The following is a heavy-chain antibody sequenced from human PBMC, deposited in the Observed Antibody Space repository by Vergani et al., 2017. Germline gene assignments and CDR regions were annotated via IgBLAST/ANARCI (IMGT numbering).Heavy chain of an antibody. CDR2: IRYDGSSE. V-gene: IGHV3-30*02. CDR1: GFTLNTYG. D-gene: IGHD2/OR15-2a*01. CDR3: ANSVIAGNVGVAYVGMDV. J-gene: IGHJ6*02. Sequence: QVQILQSGGGVVQPGGSLRLSCTLSGFTLNTYGKHWVRQAPGKVLEWVSFIRYDGSSEYYGDSVKGRFTISRDKSQKTVNLQMNSLRTEYTAVYFCANSVIAGNVGVAYVGMDVCGRGTTVTVSS.